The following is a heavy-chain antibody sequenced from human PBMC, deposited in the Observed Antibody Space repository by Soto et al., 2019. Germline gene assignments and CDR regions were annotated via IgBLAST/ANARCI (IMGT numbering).Heavy chain of an antibody. J-gene: IGHJ4*02. CDR1: SDSISSVNS. Sequence: SETLSLTCVVSSDSISSVNSCRWVRQSPGKGLEWIGEIYHSGSTNYNPSLKSRVAISVDKSKNQFSLKLTSLTAADTAAYYCARGQYYFDYWGPGTLVTVS. CDR2: IYHSGST. V-gene: IGHV4-4*02. CDR3: ARGQYYFDY.